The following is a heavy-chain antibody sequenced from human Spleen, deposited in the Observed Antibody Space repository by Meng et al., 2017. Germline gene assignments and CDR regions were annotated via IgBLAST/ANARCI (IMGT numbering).Heavy chain of an antibody. V-gene: IGHV1-2*06. Sequence: ASVKVSCKPSGYNFPDYYIHWVRRAPGQGLEWMGRIDPKTGDTHYALKFQGRVTMTGDTSISTAYMELSGLRSDDTAMYYCARVHGKAVAGPIYYYYYGMDVWGQGTTVTVSS. CDR2: IDPKTGDT. CDR3: ARVHGKAVAGPIYYYYYGMDV. CDR1: GYNFPDYY. D-gene: IGHD6-19*01. J-gene: IGHJ6*02.